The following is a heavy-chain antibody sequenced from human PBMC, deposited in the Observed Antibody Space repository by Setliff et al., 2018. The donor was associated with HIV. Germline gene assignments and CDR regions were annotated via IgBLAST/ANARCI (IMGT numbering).Heavy chain of an antibody. CDR2: IYDTGDT. V-gene: IGHV4-39*07. J-gene: IGHJ5*02. Sequence: SETLSLTCTVTDDSLSRSDFYWAWIRQPPEKGLEWVASIYDTGDTNYNPSLKSRVTISVDTSKNQFSLKLSSVTAADAAVYYCARGLRRYDILTGPYNWFDPWGQGTLVTVSS. CDR1: DDSLSRSDFY. CDR3: ARGLRRYDILTGPYNWFDP. D-gene: IGHD3-9*01.